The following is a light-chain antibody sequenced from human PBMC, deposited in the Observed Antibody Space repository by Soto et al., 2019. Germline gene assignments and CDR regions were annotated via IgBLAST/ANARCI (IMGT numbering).Light chain of an antibody. CDR2: GAS. CDR1: QSVSSN. CDR3: QHYNNWYT. V-gene: IGKV3-15*01. Sequence: EIVMTQSPATLSVSPGERATLSCRASQSVSSNLAWYQQKPGQALRLLIYGASTRATGIPARFSGSGSGTEFTLTISSLQSEDFAVYYCQHYNNWYTFGQGTKLEIK. J-gene: IGKJ2*01.